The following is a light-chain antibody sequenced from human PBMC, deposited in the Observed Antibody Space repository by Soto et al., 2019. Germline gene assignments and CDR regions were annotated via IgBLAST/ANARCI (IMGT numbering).Light chain of an antibody. CDR3: SSYTSSSPWV. J-gene: IGLJ1*01. V-gene: IGLV2-14*01. Sequence: QSALTQPASVSGSPGQSSTISCTGTSSDVGGYNYVSWYQQHPGKAPKLMIYDVSNRPSGVSNRFSGSKSGNTASLTISGLQAENEADYYCSSYTSSSPWVFGTGTKLTVL. CDR1: SSDVGGYNY. CDR2: DVS.